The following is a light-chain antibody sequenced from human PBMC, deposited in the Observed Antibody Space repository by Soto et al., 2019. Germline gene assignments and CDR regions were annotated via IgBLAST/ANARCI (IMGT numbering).Light chain of an antibody. CDR2: GNS. J-gene: IGLJ2*01. CDR1: SSNIGAGYD. CDR3: QSYDRSLSVVV. V-gene: IGLV1-40*01. Sequence: QAVVTQPPSVSGAPGQRVTISCTGTSSNIGAGYDVHWYQQLPGTAPKLLIYGNSNRPSGVPDRFSGSKSGTSASLAITGLQAEDEADYYCQSYDRSLSVVVFGGGTKLTVL.